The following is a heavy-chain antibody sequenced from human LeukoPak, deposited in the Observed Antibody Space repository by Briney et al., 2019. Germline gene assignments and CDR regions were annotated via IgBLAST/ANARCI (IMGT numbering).Heavy chain of an antibody. Sequence: SETLSLTCAVYGGSFSGYYWSWIRQPPGKGLEWIGSIYYNGNTYYSPSLKSRVTISVDTSKNQFSLNLNSVTAADTAVYYCARYGLLRLSEINAFDIWGQGTMVTVSS. V-gene: IGHV4-34*01. CDR1: GGSFSGYY. D-gene: IGHD5-18*01. J-gene: IGHJ3*02. CDR3: ARYGLLRLSEINAFDI. CDR2: IYYNGNT.